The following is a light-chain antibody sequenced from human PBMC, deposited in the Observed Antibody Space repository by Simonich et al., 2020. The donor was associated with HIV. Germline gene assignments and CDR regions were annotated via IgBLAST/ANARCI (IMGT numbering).Light chain of an antibody. CDR3: SSYTISNTVV. CDR1: SSDIGSYNY. V-gene: IGLV2-14*01. Sequence: QSALTQPASVSGSPGQSITISCTGTSSDIGSYNYVSWYQQHPGKAPTLMIYDVRKRPSWVSDRFSGSKSGNTASLTISGLQAEDEANYYCSSYTISNTVVFGGGTKLTVL. J-gene: IGLJ2*01. CDR2: DVR.